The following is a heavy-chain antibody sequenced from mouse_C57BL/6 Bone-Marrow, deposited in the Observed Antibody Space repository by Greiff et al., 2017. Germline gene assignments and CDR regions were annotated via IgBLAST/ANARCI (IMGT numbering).Heavy chain of an antibody. CDR2: IWTGGGT. CDR3: ARNSHETDPGYFGV. CDR1: GFSLTSYA. J-gene: IGHJ1*03. Sequence: VMLVESGPGLVAPSQSLSITCTVSGFSLTSYAISWVRQPPGKGLEWIGVIWTGGGTNDNSALKSRLSISKDNSKSQVFLKMNSRQTDDTARYYCARNSHETDPGYFGVWGTGTTVTVAS. V-gene: IGHV2-9-1*01.